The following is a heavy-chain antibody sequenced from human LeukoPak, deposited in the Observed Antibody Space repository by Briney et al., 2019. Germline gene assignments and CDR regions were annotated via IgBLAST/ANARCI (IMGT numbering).Heavy chain of an antibody. CDR1: GYTFTGYY. CDR2: INPNSGGT. V-gene: IGHV1-2*02. J-gene: IGHJ4*02. Sequence: ASVTVSCKASGYTFTGYYMHWVRQAPGQGLEWMGWINPNSGGTNYAQKFQGRVTMTRDTSISTAYMELSRLRSDDTAVYYCARAASRIAAADYYFDYWGQGTLVTVSS. D-gene: IGHD6-13*01. CDR3: ARAASRIAAADYYFDY.